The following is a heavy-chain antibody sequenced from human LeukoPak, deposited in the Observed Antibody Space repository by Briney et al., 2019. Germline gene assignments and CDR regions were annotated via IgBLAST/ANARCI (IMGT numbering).Heavy chain of an antibody. CDR3: AKTSRWERDYFDY. Sequence: GGSLRLSCAGSGFIFSSYAMSWVRQAPGKGLEWVSAMCGVGGNTFYTDSVRGRFTISRDNSKNTLYLQMNSLRAEDTAIYYCAKTSRWERDYFDYWGQGTLVTVSS. CDR1: GFIFSSYA. V-gene: IGHV3-23*01. D-gene: IGHD5-24*01. CDR2: MCGVGGNT. J-gene: IGHJ4*02.